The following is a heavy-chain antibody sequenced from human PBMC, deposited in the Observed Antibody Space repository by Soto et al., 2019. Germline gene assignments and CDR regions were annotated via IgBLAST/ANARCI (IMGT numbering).Heavy chain of an antibody. Sequence: KAXESLSLTGPVSGGSIRSYYWSGIRQPAGKGLEWIGYIYYSGSTNYNPSLKSRVTISVDTSKNQFSLKLSSMTAADTAAYYCARDSGGYDSSGYLDYWGQGTLVTVSS. V-gene: IGHV4-59*01. D-gene: IGHD3-22*01. J-gene: IGHJ4*02. CDR2: IYYSGST. CDR1: GGSIRSYY. CDR3: ARDSGGYDSSGYLDY.